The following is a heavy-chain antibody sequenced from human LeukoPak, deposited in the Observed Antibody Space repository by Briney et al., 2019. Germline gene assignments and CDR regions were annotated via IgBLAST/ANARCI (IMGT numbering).Heavy chain of an antibody. CDR1: GFTFSDFA. CDR3: TRDRNDYGDPDAFDI. Sequence: GGPPRLSCAASGFTFSDFAMNWVRQAPGKGLEWVSSITRVSTYTYYSESVQGRFTISRDNHKDLLYLQLNSLRGDDSGIYYCTRDRNDYGDPDAFDIWGQGTVVTVSS. CDR2: ITRVSTYT. J-gene: IGHJ3*02. V-gene: IGHV3-21*01. D-gene: IGHD4-17*01.